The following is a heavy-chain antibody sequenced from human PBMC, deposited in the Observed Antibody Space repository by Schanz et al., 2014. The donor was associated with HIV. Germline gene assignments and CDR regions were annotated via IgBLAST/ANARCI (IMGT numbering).Heavy chain of an antibody. V-gene: IGHV1-69*01. CDR1: GGTFSIYA. J-gene: IGHJ5*01. Sequence: QVQLVQSGAEVKKPGSSVKVSCKASGGTFSIYAISWVRQAPGQGLEWMGGIIPIFGTANYAQKFQGRVTIIADESTSTAYMELTRLRFDDTAVYYCAKSRFQLHWFDSWGQGTLVTVSS. CDR2: IIPIFGTA. CDR3: AKSRFQLHWFDS. D-gene: IGHD2-2*01.